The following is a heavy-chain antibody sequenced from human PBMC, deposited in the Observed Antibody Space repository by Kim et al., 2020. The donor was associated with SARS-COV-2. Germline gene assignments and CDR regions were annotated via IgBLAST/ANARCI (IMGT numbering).Heavy chain of an antibody. CDR2: ISAHTGYI. D-gene: IGHD3-16*01. CDR1: GYTFTNYG. Sequence: ASVKVSCKASGYTFTNYGINWVRQAPGQGLEWLGWISAHTGYIKYGQKLQGRVTMTTDASTSTAYMELRSLTSDDTAVYYCARAHWYDSLNNYLDPWGQGTLVTVSS. CDR3: ARAHWYDSLNNYLDP. V-gene: IGHV1-18*01. J-gene: IGHJ5*02.